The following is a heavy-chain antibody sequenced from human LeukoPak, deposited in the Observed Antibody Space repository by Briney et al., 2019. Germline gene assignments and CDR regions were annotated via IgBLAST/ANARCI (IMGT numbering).Heavy chain of an antibody. CDR3: ARGWDRDCTSTSCYIAYN. J-gene: IGHJ4*02. V-gene: IGHV3-30-3*01. CDR1: GFIFSNYV. D-gene: IGHD2-2*02. CDR2: ISYDGSNK. Sequence: GGSLRLSCAASGFIFSNYVMHWVRQAPGKGLEWVAVISYDGSNKYYADSVKGRFTISRDNSKNTLYLQMNSLRAEDTAVYYCARGWDRDCTSTSCYIAYNWGQGTLVSVSS.